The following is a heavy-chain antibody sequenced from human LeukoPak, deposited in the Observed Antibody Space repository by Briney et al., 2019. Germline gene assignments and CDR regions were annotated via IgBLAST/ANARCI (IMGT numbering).Heavy chain of an antibody. V-gene: IGHV1-2*02. CDR1: GYTFTDHY. J-gene: IGHJ3*02. Sequence: ASVKVSCKASGYTFTDHYMHWVRQAPGQGLEWMGWINPNSGGTNYAQKFQGRVTMTRDTSISTAYMELSSLRSEDTAVYYCARVSDGYNDAYDIWGQGTMVTVPS. D-gene: IGHD5-24*01. CDR3: ARVSDGYNDAYDI. CDR2: INPNSGGT.